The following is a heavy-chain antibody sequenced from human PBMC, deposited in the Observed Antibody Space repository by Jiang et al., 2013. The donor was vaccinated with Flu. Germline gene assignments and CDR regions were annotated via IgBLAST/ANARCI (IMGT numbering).Heavy chain of an antibody. CDR1: GGSISSGGYY. V-gene: IGHV4-31*03. Sequence: SGPGLVKPSQTLSLTCTVSGGSISSGGYYWSWIRQHPGKGLEWIGYIYYSGSTYYNPSLKSRVTISVDTSKNQFSLKLSSVTAADTAVYYCARDHCTNGVCYKGAYYYYGMDVWGQGTTVTVSS. CDR3: ARDHCTNGVCYKGAYYYYGMDV. CDR2: IYYSGST. D-gene: IGHD2-8*01. J-gene: IGHJ6*02.